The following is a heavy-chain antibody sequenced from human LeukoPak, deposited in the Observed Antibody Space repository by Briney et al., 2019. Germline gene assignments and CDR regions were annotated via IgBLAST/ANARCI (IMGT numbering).Heavy chain of an antibody. CDR2: ISSSSGST. J-gene: IGHJ4*02. Sequence: GGSLRLSCAASGFTFNNYAMTWVRQAPGKGLEWVSSISSSSGSTYYADSVKGRFTISRDNSKNTRYLRMNSRSADDTAVYYGARVVSPNRARDYWGQGTLVTVSS. CDR1: GFTFNNYA. D-gene: IGHD2-2*01. CDR3: ARVVSPNRARDY. V-gene: IGHV3-23*01.